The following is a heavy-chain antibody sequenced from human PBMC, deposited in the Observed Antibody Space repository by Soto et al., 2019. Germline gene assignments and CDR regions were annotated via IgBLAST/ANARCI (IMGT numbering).Heavy chain of an antibody. CDR3: AKDPGMVRGVITPGWFEP. D-gene: IGHD3-10*01. CDR1: GFTFSSYG. Sequence: GGSLRLSCAASGFTFSSYGMHWVRQAPGKGLEWVAVISYDGSNKYYADSVKGRFTISRDNSKNTLYLQMNSLRAEDTAVYYCAKDPGMVRGVITPGWFEPWGQGTLVTVSS. J-gene: IGHJ5*02. CDR2: ISYDGSNK. V-gene: IGHV3-30*18.